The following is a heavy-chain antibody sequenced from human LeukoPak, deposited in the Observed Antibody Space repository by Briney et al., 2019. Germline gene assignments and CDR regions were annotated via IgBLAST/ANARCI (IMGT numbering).Heavy chain of an antibody. D-gene: IGHD6-19*01. J-gene: IGHJ4*02. CDR2: VNPKNGGT. V-gene: IGHV1-2*02. CDR3: ATLRRSGWYIGD. CDR1: GYTFTDYY. Sequence: ASVKVSCKASGYTFTDYYIHWVRLAPGQGLEWMGWVNPKNGGTNYAQKFQGRVTMTRDTSITTAYMELSSLRSDDTAMYYCATLRRSGWYIGDWGQGTLVTVSS.